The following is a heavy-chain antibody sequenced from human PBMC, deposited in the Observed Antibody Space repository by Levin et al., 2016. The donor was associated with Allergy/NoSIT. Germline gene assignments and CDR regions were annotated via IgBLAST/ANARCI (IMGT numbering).Heavy chain of an antibody. CDR3: ARVGPGNWNDYYYYYSMDV. Sequence: SETLSLTCIVSGGSISSYYWSWIRQPAGKGLEWIGRIYTSGSTNYNPSLKSRVTMSVDTSKNQFSLKVSSVTAADTAVYYCARVGPGNWNDYYYYYSMDVWGQGSTVTVSS. V-gene: IGHV4-4*07. CDR1: GGSISSYY. CDR2: IYTSGST. D-gene: IGHD1-1*01. J-gene: IGHJ6*02.